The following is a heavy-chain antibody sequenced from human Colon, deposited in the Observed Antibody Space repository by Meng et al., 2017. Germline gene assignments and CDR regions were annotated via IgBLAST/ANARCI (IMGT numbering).Heavy chain of an antibody. CDR2: IYHIGST. D-gene: IGHD3-10*01. J-gene: IGHJ4*02. Sequence: LQGSGPGLVKPSGTLSLTCAVSGTSISRSNWWTWVRQAPGKGLEWIGEIYHIGSTNYNPSLKSRVTILVDESKNEFSLKLTSVTAADTAVYYCARENDSGNSYDHWGRGTLVTVSS. CDR3: ARENDSGNSYDH. V-gene: IGHV4-4*02. CDR1: GTSISRSNW.